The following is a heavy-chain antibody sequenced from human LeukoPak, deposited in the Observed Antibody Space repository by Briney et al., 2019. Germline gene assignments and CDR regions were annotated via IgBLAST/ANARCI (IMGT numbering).Heavy chain of an antibody. CDR1: GYTFIAYY. CDR2: INPSSGGT. D-gene: IGHD2-2*01. J-gene: IGHJ5*02. Sequence: ASVTVSCTASGYTFIAYYMHWVRQAPGQGLEWMGWINPSSGGTNYAQKFQGRVTMTRDTSISTAYMDLSRLRSDDTAVYYCARGMGVLVPAATWFDPWGQGTLVTVSS. V-gene: IGHV1-2*02. CDR3: ARGMGVLVPAATWFDP.